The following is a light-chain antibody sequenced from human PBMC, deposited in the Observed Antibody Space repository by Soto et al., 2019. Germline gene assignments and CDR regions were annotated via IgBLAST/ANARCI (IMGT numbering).Light chain of an antibody. Sequence: ILLTQSPATLSLSPGKRATLSCRASQNISNYLIWYQQMPGQATRLIIYDVSNRANGIPARFSGSGSGTDFTLTISSLQSEDCAIYYCQEYNDWQLRTFGQGTKVDIK. J-gene: IGKJ1*01. CDR1: QNISNY. CDR3: QEYNDWQLRT. CDR2: DVS. V-gene: IGKV3-11*01.